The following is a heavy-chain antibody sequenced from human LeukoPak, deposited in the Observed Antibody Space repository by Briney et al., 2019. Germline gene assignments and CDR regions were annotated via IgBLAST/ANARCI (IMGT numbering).Heavy chain of an antibody. J-gene: IGHJ4*02. V-gene: IGHV3-23*01. CDR3: AKDQRGEMSSTTSPGEDY. D-gene: IGHD2-2*01. Sequence: GGSLRLSCAASGFTFSSYAMSWVRQAPGKGLEWVSAISGSGGSTYYADSVKGRFTISRDNSKNTLYLQMNSQRAEDTAVYYCAKDQRGEMSSTTSPGEDYWGQGTLVTVSS. CDR1: GFTFSSYA. CDR2: ISGSGGST.